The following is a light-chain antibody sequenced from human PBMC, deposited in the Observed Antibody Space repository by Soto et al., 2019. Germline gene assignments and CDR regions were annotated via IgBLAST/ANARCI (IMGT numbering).Light chain of an antibody. CDR1: QSVSSY. Sequence: EIVLTQSPATLSLSPGERATLSCRASQSVSSYLAWYQQKPGQAPRLLIYDASNRATGIPARFSGSGSGTDFTLTISSLEPEDFAVYYCQQRSNWPPWTFGHGPKVEIK. CDR2: DAS. CDR3: QQRSNWPPWT. V-gene: IGKV3-11*01. J-gene: IGKJ1*01.